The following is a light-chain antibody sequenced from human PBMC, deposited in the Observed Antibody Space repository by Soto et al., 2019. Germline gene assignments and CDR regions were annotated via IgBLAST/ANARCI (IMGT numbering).Light chain of an antibody. CDR3: QQYNNWPRT. CDR1: QSVSSN. J-gene: IGKJ1*01. CDR2: GAS. Sequence: EIVMTQSPATLSVSPGERATLSCRASQSVSSNLVWYQQKPGQAPRLLIYGASTRATGIPARFSGSGSGTELTLTISSLQSEDFAVYYCQQYNNWPRTFGQGTKVDIK. V-gene: IGKV3-15*01.